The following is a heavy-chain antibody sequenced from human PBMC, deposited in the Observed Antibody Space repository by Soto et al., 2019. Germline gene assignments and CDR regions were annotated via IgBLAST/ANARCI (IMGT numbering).Heavy chain of an antibody. V-gene: IGHV3-15*01. CDR2: IKSKTDGGTT. Sequence: GGSLRLSCAASGFTFSNAWMSWVRQAPGKGLEWVGRIKSKTDGGTTDYAAPVKGRFTISRDDSKNTLYLQMNSLKTEDTAVYYCTKGLEGVVVVDDAFDIWGQGKMVTVSS. D-gene: IGHD2-15*01. CDR1: GFTFSNAW. J-gene: IGHJ3*02. CDR3: TKGLEGVVVVDDAFDI.